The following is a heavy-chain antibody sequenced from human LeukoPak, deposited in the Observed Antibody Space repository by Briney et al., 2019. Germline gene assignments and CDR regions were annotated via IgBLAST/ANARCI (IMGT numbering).Heavy chain of an antibody. CDR2: INPSGCST. CDR1: GYTFTSYY. D-gene: IGHD2-15*01. CDR3: ARADCSGGSCWYFDY. Sequence: ASVKVSCKASGYTFTSYYMHWVRQAPGQGLEWMGIINPSGCSTSYAQKFQGRVTMTRDTSTSTVYMELSSLRSEDTAVYYCARADCSGGSCWYFDYWGQGTLVTVSS. J-gene: IGHJ4*02. V-gene: IGHV1-46*01.